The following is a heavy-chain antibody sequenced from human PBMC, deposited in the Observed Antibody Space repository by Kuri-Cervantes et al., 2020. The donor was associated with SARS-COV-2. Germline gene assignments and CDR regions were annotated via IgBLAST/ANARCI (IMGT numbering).Heavy chain of an antibody. CDR3: AKGFPNWGPLYYFDY. CDR2: IRYDGSNK. D-gene: IGHD7-27*01. Sequence: LSLTCAASGFTFSSYGMHWVRQAPGKGLEWVAFIRYDGSNKYYADSVKGRFTISRDNSKNTLYLQMNSLRAEDTAVYYCAKGFPNWGPLYYFDYWGQGTLVTVSS. J-gene: IGHJ4*02. CDR1: GFTFSSYG. V-gene: IGHV3-30*02.